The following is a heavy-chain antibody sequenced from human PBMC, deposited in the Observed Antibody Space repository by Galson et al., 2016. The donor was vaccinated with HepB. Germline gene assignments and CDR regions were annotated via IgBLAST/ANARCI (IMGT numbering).Heavy chain of an antibody. D-gene: IGHD3-22*01. J-gene: IGHJ3*02. CDR2: TSNSGSST. CDR1: GFTFSNYA. CDR3: ARELTYYFESSAYYGNDGFDM. V-gene: IGHV3-23*01. Sequence: SLRLSCAASGFTFSNYAMSWVRQAPGKWLEWVSGTSNSGSSTYYADSVKGRFTISRDKSKNTPYLQMNSLRAEDTAVYYCARELTYYFESSAYYGNDGFDMWGQGTMVTVSS.